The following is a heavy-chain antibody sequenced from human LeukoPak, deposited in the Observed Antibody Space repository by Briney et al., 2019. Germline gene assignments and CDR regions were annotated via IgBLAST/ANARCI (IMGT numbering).Heavy chain of an antibody. Sequence: GGSLRLSCAASGFTFSSYGMHWVRQAPGKGLEWVAFIRYDGSNKYYADSVKGRFTISRDNAENSLYLQMNSLRAEDTAVYYCAPDGYYWGQGTLVTVSS. CDR3: APDGYY. J-gene: IGHJ4*02. D-gene: IGHD6-13*01. CDR2: IRYDGSNK. V-gene: IGHV3-30*02. CDR1: GFTFSSYG.